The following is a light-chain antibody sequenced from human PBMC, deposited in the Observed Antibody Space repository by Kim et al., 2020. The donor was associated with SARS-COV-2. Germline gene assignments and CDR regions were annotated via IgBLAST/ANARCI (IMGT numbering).Light chain of an antibody. CDR1: QSVGIS. CDR3: QQHTEWPPAPS. J-gene: IGKJ4*01. CDR2: DAA. V-gene: IGKV3-11*01. Sequence: SPGGGATLSCRASQSVGISLAGNRRTRGQPPRLLINDAAIRATGIPDSFSGSGSGTDFTLTIGSLESEDFAVYYCQQHTEWPPAPSFGGGTKLEI.